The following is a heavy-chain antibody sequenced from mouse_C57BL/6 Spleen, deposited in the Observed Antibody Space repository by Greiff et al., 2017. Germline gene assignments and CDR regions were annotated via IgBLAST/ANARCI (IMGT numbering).Heavy chain of an antibody. D-gene: IGHD2-4*01. CDR2: IYPGSGNT. CDR1: GFTFTSYG. CDR3: ARGDYEDYDY. V-gene: IGHV1-81*01. Sequence: QVQLQQSGAELARPGASVKLSCKASGFTFTSYGISWVKQRTGQGLEWIGEIYPGSGNTYYNEKFKGKATLTADKSSNTAYMELRSLTSEDSAVYFCARGDYEDYDYWGQVTTVTVAS. J-gene: IGHJ2*01.